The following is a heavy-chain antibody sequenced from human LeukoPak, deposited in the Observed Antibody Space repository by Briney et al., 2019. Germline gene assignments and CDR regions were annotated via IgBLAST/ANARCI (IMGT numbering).Heavy chain of an antibody. Sequence: EASVKVSCKASGYTFTSYYMHWVRQAPGQGLEWMGIINPSGGSTSYAQKFQGRVTMTRDMSTSTVYMELSSLRSEDTAVYYCARDNGDSSGYSIFDYWGQGTLVTVSS. V-gene: IGHV1-46*01. CDR2: INPSGGST. CDR3: ARDNGDSSGYSIFDY. D-gene: IGHD3-22*01. J-gene: IGHJ4*02. CDR1: GYTFTSYY.